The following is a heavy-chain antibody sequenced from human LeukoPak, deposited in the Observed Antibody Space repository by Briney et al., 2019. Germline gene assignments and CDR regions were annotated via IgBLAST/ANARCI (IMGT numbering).Heavy chain of an antibody. Sequence: SQTLSLTCTVSGGSISSGGYYWSWIRQPPGKGLEWIGYIYHSGSTYYNPSLKSRVTISVDRSKNQFSLKLSSVTAADTAVYYCARDGNPDFDYWGQGTLVTVSS. CDR3: ARDGNPDFDY. CDR2: IYHSGST. V-gene: IGHV4-30-2*01. CDR1: GGSISSGGYY. D-gene: IGHD1-14*01. J-gene: IGHJ4*02.